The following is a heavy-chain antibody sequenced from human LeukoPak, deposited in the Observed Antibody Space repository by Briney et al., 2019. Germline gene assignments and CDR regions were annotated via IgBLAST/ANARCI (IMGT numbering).Heavy chain of an antibody. CDR3: ARDPADRSDPIDY. CDR2: ISGNSGAK. CDR1: GFIFSSYS. J-gene: IGHJ4*02. V-gene: IGHV3-48*01. D-gene: IGHD3-22*01. Sequence: GGSLRPSYAASGFIFSSYSMNWVRQAPGKGLEWVSYISGNSGAKYYADSVKGRFTISRDNAKNSLYLQMNSLRAEDTALYYCARDPADRSDPIDYWGQGTRVTVSS.